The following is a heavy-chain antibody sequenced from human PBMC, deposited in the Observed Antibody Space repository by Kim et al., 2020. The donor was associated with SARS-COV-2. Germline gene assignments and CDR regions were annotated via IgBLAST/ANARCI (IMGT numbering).Heavy chain of an antibody. Sequence: SETLSLTCTVSGGSFSSASYYRGCIRQPPGQGLVWIASISYSGSSYYNPSLNSRVGISIDTSTNQFSVRFSAVIAADTAVYYCATQTGGSGWYYWGQGTLVTVSS. D-gene: IGHD6-13*01. CDR2: ISYSGSS. CDR1: GGSFSSASYY. J-gene: IGHJ4*02. V-gene: IGHV4-39*01. CDR3: ATQTGGSGWYY.